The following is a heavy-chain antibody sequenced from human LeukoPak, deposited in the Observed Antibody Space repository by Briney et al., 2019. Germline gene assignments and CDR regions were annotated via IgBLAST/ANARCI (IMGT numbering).Heavy chain of an antibody. CDR1: GGSISSYY. CDR2: IYTSGST. D-gene: IGHD6-13*01. V-gene: IGHV4-4*09. J-gene: IGHJ5*02. Sequence: SESLSLTCTVSGGSISSYYWSWIRQPPGKGLEWIGYIYTSGSTNYNPSLKSRVTISVATSKNQFSLKLSSVTAADTAVYYCARRGIAAAGFDPWGQGTLVTVSS. CDR3: ARRGIAAAGFDP.